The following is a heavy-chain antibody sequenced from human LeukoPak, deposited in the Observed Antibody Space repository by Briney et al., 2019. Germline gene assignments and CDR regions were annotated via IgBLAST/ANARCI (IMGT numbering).Heavy chain of an antibody. CDR2: IKQDGSEK. J-gene: IGHJ3*02. V-gene: IGHV3-7*01. D-gene: IGHD3-3*01. Sequence: GGSLRLSCAASGFTFSNYWMSWARQAPGKGLEWVANIKQDGSEKYYVDSVKGRFTISRDNAKNSLYLQMNSLRAEDTAVYYCARVKYYDFWSGNDAFDIWGQGTMVTVS. CDR1: GFTFSNYW. CDR3: ARVKYYDFWSGNDAFDI.